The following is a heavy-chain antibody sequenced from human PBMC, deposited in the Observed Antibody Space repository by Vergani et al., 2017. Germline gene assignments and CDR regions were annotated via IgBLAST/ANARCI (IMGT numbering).Heavy chain of an antibody. Sequence: EVQLVESGGGLVQPGGSVRLSCTASGISFSNYTINWVRQAPGKGLEWVASISSSSAYIDYVDSIKGRFTISRDNAKRSVFLQMNSLRAEDTAVYYCARTGEWMRSXNGPPDYVFALDVWGQGTTVIVSS. CDR2: ISSSSAYI. V-gene: IGHV3-21*01. CDR1: GISFSNYT. J-gene: IGHJ6*02. CDR3: ARTGEWMRSXNGPPDYVFALDV. D-gene: IGHD3-10*01.